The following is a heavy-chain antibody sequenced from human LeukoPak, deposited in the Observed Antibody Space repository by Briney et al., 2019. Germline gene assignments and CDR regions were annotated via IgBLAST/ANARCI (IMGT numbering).Heavy chain of an antibody. CDR3: AKVVTPGYCSGGSCYPTHYYFDY. CDR1: GFTFSSYA. J-gene: IGHJ4*02. V-gene: IGHV3-23*01. Sequence: GGSLRLSCAASGFTFSSYAMSWVRQAPGKGLEWVSAISGSGGSTYYADSVKGRFTISRDNSKNTLYLQMNSLRAGDTAVYYCAKVVTPGYCSGGSCYPTHYYFDYWGQGTLVTVSS. D-gene: IGHD2-15*01. CDR2: ISGSGGST.